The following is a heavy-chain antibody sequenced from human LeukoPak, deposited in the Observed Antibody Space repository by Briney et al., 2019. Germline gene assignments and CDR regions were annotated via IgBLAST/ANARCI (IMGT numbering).Heavy chain of an antibody. J-gene: IGHJ4*02. Sequence: SETLSLTCTVSAYSISSGYYWGWIRHPPGKGLEWIGSINHSGSTYYNPSLKRRVTISVDTSKNQFSLKLESVTAAATAVYYCARSKHKLSNFASWGQGTLVTVSS. D-gene: IGHD2-21*01. V-gene: IGHV4-38-2*02. CDR2: INHSGST. CDR3: ARSKHKLSNFAS. CDR1: AYSISSGYY.